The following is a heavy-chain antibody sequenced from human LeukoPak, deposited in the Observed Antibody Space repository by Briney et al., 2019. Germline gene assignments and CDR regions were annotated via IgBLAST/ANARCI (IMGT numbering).Heavy chain of an antibody. J-gene: IGHJ4*02. CDR2: IYSDNT. V-gene: IGHV3-66*01. Sequence: GGSLRLSCTVSGFTVSTNSMSWVRQAPGKGLEWVSFIYSDNTHYSDSVKGRFTISRDNAKNSLYLQMNSLRAEDTAVYYCARWLALDYWGQGTLVTVSS. D-gene: IGHD6-19*01. CDR3: ARWLALDY. CDR1: GFTVSTNS.